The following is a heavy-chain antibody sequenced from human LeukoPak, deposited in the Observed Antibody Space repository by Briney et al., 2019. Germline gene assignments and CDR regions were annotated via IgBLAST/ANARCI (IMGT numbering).Heavy chain of an antibody. CDR2: IYSGGDT. J-gene: IGHJ5*02. CDR1: GFSVSNIP. CDR3: AGDRRAVTIFGVEYNWLDP. Sequence: GGSLRLSCSASGFSVSNIPMSWVRRAPAKGLEWVSVIYSGGDTYYADSVKGRFTISRDNSKNTLYLQMDSLRAEDTALYYCAGDRRAVTIFGVEYNWLDPWGQGALVTVSS. D-gene: IGHD3-3*01. V-gene: IGHV3-53*01.